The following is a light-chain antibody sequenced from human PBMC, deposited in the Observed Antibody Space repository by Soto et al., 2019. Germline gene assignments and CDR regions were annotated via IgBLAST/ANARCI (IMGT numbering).Light chain of an antibody. CDR1: SSDVGSYNL. Sequence: QSVLTQPASVSGSPGQSITISCTGTSSDVGSYNLVSWYQQHPGKAPKLMIYEGSKRPSGVSNRFSGSKSGNTASLTISGLQAEDEADYYCCWNVVFGGGTKVTVL. J-gene: IGLJ2*01. CDR3: CWNVV. V-gene: IGLV2-23*01. CDR2: EGS.